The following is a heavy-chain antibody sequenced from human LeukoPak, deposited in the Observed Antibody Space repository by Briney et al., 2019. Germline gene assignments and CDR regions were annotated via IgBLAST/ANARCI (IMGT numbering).Heavy chain of an antibody. CDR3: ARWELQSTYYFDY. V-gene: IGHV1-18*04. J-gene: IGHJ4*02. CDR2: ISAYNGNT. D-gene: IGHD1-26*01. Sequence: ASVKVSCKASGYTFTGYYMHWVRQAPGQGLEWMGWISAYNGNTNYAQKLQGRVTVTTDTSTSTAYMELRSLRSDDTAVYYCARWELQSTYYFDYWGQGTLVTVSS. CDR1: GYTFTGYY.